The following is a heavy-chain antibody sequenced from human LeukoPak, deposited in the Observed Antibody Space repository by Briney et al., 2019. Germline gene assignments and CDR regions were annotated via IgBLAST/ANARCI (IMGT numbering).Heavy chain of an antibody. CDR1: GGSISSYY. CDR3: ASGAIGTQFDY. Sequence: SETLSPTCTVSGGSISSYYWSWIRQPPGKGLEWIGYIYYSGSTNYNPSLKSRVTISVDTSKNQFSLKLSSVTAADTAVYYCASGAIGTQFDYWGQGTLVTVSS. D-gene: IGHD4/OR15-4a*01. CDR2: IYYSGST. J-gene: IGHJ4*02. V-gene: IGHV4-59*01.